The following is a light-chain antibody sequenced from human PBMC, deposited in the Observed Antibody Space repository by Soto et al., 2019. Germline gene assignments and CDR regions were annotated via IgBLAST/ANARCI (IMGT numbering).Light chain of an antibody. Sequence: EIVMTQSPVTLSVSPGERATLSCRASQFVSSNLAWYQQKPGQAPRLLIYGASTRATGLPARFSGSGSGTEFTLTISNLQSEDFAVYFCQQYHNWPPITFGQGTRMEIK. CDR3: QQYHNWPPIT. CDR2: GAS. V-gene: IGKV3D-15*01. J-gene: IGKJ5*01. CDR1: QFVSSN.